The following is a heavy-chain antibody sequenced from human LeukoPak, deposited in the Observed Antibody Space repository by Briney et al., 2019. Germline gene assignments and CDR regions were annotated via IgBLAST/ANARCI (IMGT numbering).Heavy chain of an antibody. CDR2: IYTTGST. V-gene: IGHV4-61*02. CDR1: GGSINSGGYY. CDR3: ARAGGARRFLEWPPWGIARPYYYYMDV. Sequence: PSETLSLTCTVSGGSINSGGYYWSWIRQPAGKGLEWIGRIYTTGSTNYNPSLKSRVTISVDTSKNQFALKLNSVTAADTAVYYCARAGGARRFLEWPPWGIARPYYYYMDVWGKGTTVTVSS. J-gene: IGHJ6*03. D-gene: IGHD3-3*01.